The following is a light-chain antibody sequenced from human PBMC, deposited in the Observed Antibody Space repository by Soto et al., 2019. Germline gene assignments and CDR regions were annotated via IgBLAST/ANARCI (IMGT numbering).Light chain of an antibody. CDR3: QQRSNWPPIT. CDR1: QSVSSY. V-gene: IGKV3-11*01. CDR2: DAS. Sequence: IVFTQSPFTLSLSPGEVATLSFRASQSVSSYLAWYQQKPGQAPRLLIYDASNRATGIPARFSGGGSGTDFTLTIDNLEPEDFAIYYCQQRSNWPPITFGQGRLLEV. J-gene: IGKJ5*01.